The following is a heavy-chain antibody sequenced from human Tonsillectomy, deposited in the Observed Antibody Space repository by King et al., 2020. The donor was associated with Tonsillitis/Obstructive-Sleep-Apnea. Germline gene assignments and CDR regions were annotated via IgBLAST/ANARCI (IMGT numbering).Heavy chain of an antibody. J-gene: IGHJ4*02. D-gene: IGHD1-26*01. Sequence: QLVQSGAEVKKPGASVKVSCKASGYTFTSYYMHWVRQAPGQGLEWMGIINPSGGSTSYAQKFQGRVTMTRDTSTSTVYMELSSLRSEETAVYYCARGGVVVGATASYFDYWGQGTLVTVSS. CDR2: INPSGGST. CDR1: GYTFTSYY. V-gene: IGHV1-46*01. CDR3: ARGGVVVGATASYFDY.